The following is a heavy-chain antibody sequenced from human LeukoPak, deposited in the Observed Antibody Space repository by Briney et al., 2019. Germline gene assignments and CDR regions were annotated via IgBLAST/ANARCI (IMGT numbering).Heavy chain of an antibody. D-gene: IGHD3-10*01. Sequence: SQTLSLTCAISGDSVCSNSAAWNWIRQSPSRGLEWLGRTYYRSKWYNDYAVSVKSRITINPDTSKNQFSLQLNSVTPEDTAVYYCARETLMVRGVPSCFDYWGQGTLVTVSS. CDR2: TYYRSKWYN. CDR1: GDSVCSNSAA. V-gene: IGHV6-1*01. CDR3: ARETLMVRGVPSCFDY. J-gene: IGHJ4*02.